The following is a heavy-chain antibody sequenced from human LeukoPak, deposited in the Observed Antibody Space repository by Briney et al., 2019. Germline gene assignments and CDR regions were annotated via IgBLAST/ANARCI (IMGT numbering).Heavy chain of an antibody. J-gene: IGHJ4*02. CDR1: GFTFSSYG. CDR2: IRYDGSNK. D-gene: IGHD2-2*01. Sequence: PGGSLRLSCAASGFTFSSYGMHWVRQAPGKGLEWVAFIRYDGSNKYYADSVKGGFTISRDNSKNTLYLQMNSLRAEDTAVYYCAKAKYCSSTSCLYRSFDYWGQGTLVTVSS. CDR3: AKAKYCSSTSCLYRSFDY. V-gene: IGHV3-30*02.